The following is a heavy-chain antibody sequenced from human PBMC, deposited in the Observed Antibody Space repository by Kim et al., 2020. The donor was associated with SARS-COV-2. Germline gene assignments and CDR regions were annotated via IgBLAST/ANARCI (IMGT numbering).Heavy chain of an antibody. J-gene: IGHJ5*02. CDR2: IYHSGST. CDR3: ARERFYYDSSGYSRWFDP. Sequence: SETLSLTCAVSGGSISSSNWWSWVRQPPGKGLEWIGEIYHSGSTNYNPSLKSRVTISVDKSKNQFSLKLSSVTAADTAVYYCARERFYYDSSGYSRWFDPWGQGTLVTVSS. D-gene: IGHD3-22*01. V-gene: IGHV4-4*02. CDR1: GGSISSSNW.